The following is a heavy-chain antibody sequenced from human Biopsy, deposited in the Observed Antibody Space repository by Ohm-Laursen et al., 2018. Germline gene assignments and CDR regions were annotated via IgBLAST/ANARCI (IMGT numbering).Heavy chain of an antibody. Sequence: SLRLSCAASGFPFANYAMNWVRQAPGEGLEWVSLISASGGSAYYADSVKGRFTVSRDNSKNTVFLQMNSLRPEDTAAYYCAKVDRYNFDHYIMDAWGRGTTVTVSS. CDR1: GFPFANYA. D-gene: IGHD1-20*01. V-gene: IGHV3-23*01. CDR3: AKVDRYNFDHYIMDA. J-gene: IGHJ6*02. CDR2: ISASGGSA.